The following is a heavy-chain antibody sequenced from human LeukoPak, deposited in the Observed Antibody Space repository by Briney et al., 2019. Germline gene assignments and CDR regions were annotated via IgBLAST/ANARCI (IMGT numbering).Heavy chain of an antibody. D-gene: IGHD6-19*01. Sequence: SETLSLTCTVSGGSISSSSYYWGWLRQPPGKGVEWIGSIYYSGSNYYNPSLKSRVTISVHTSKNHFSLKLSSVTAADTAVYYCARRYSYSSLPDYWGQGTLVTVSS. V-gene: IGHV4-39*02. J-gene: IGHJ4*02. CDR2: IYYSGSN. CDR1: GGSISSSSYY. CDR3: ARRYSYSSLPDY.